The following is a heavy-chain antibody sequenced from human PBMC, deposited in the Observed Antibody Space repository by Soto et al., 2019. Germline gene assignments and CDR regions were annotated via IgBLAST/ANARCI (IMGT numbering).Heavy chain of an antibody. CDR1: DFSISSYY. J-gene: IGHJ4*02. CDR3: AHMYCGGDCNFPHFDY. V-gene: IGHV4-59*08. Sequence: SETMSLTSTFSDFSISSYYLSWIRQHPGKGLEWIGYIYYGGSTNYNPSLKSRVTISVDTSKNQFSLKLSSVTAADTAVYYCAHMYCGGDCNFPHFDYWGQGTLVTVSS. CDR2: IYYGGST. D-gene: IGHD2-21*02.